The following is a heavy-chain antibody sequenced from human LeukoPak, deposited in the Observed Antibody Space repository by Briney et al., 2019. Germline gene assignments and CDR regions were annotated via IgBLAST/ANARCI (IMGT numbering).Heavy chain of an antibody. CDR2: IYPGDSDT. CDR3: ARRGRGNSEFDP. V-gene: IGHV5-51*01. D-gene: IGHD3-10*01. CDR1: GYIFSSYW. J-gene: IGHJ5*02. Sequence: GESLKISCQGSGYIFSSYWIGWVRPLPGKGLEGMGIIYPGDSDTRYSPSFQGQVTISADKSISTAYLQWSSLKASDTAMYYCARRGRGNSEFDPWGQGTLVTVSS.